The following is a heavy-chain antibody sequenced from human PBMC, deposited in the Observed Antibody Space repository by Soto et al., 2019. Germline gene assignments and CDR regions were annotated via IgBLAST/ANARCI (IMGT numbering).Heavy chain of an antibody. V-gene: IGHV1-2*02. CDR2: INPNSGGT. D-gene: IGHD2-21*02. Sequence: ASVKVSCKASGYTFTGYYMHWVRQAPGQGLEWMGWINPNSGGTNYAQKFQGRVTMTRDASISTAYMELSRLGSDDTAVYYCARDRQHIVVVTAARFDPWGQGTLVTVSS. CDR1: GYTFTGYY. J-gene: IGHJ5*02. CDR3: ARDRQHIVVVTAARFDP.